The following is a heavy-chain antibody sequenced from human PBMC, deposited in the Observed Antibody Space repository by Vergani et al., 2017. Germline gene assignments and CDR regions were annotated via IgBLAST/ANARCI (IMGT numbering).Heavy chain of an antibody. CDR1: GYSFTSYW. D-gene: IGHD1-26*01. CDR2: IDPSDSYT. V-gene: IGHV5-10-1*03. J-gene: IGHJ4*02. CDR3: ASGDSGSYYIRYYFDY. Sequence: EVQLVQSGAEVKKPGESLRISCKGSGYSFTSYWISWVRQMPGKGLEWMGRIDPSDSYTNYSPSFQGHVTISADKSISTAYLQWSSLKASDTAMYYCASGDSGSYYIRYYFDYWGQGTLVTVSS.